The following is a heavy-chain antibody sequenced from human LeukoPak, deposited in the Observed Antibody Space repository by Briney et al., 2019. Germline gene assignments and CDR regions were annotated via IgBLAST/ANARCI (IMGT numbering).Heavy chain of an antibody. V-gene: IGHV3-21*06. J-gene: IGHJ4*02. CDR2: MSSGSSYI. Sequence: GGSLRLSCTASGFTFSSYAMTWVRQAPGKGLEWISSMSSGSSYIYYADSVRGRFTISRDNTKNSLYLQMNNLRGEDTGIYYCARDRPTGASRVFVVQWGQGTPVTVSS. CDR1: GFTFSSYA. D-gene: IGHD2-15*01. CDR3: ARDRPTGASRVFVVQ.